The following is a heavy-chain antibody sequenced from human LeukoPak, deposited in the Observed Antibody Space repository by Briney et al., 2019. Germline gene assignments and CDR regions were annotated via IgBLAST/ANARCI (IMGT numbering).Heavy chain of an antibody. CDR1: GDSFTSVTDY. CDR3: AGERGEEYSSGWYKTNILYN. D-gene: IGHD6-19*01. V-gene: IGHV4-39*07. Sequence: PPETLSLTCTVSGDSFTSVTDYWAWIRQPPGKGLEWIATADYSGGTYYNPSLESRVAISADMSKNQISLQLTSVTGADTAVYYCAGERGEEYSSGWYKTNILYNWGQGIRVTVSS. CDR2: ADYSGGT. J-gene: IGHJ4*02.